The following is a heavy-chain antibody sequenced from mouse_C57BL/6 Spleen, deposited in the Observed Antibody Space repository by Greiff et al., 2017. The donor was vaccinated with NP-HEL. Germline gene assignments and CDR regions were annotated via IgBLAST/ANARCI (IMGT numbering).Heavy chain of an antibody. J-gene: IGHJ2*01. D-gene: IGHD2-12*01. CDR1: GYAFSSSW. CDR3: ASSDYSPYFDY. CDR2: IYPGDGDT. Sequence: QVQLQQSGPELVKPGASVKISCKASGYAFSSSWMNWVKQRPGKGLEWIGRIYPGDGDTNYNGKFKGKATLTADKSSSTAYMQLSSLTSEDSAVYFCASSDYSPYFDYWGQGTTLTVSS. V-gene: IGHV1-82*01.